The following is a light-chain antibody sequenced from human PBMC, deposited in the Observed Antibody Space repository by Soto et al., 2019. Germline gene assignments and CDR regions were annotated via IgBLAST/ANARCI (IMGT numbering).Light chain of an antibody. CDR3: QQYGTSPWT. CDR2: GVS. V-gene: IGKV3-20*01. J-gene: IGKJ1*01. CDR1: QSVSSGY. Sequence: EIVLTQSPVTLSLSPGKRATLSCRASQSVSSGYLAWYQQKPGQAPRLLIYGVSSRPTGIPDRFSGSGSGTDFTLTISRLEPEDFAVYYCQQYGTSPWTFGQGTKVEIK.